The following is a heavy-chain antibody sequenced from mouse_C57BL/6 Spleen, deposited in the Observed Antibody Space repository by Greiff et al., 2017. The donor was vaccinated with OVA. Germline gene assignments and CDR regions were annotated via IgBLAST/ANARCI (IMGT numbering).Heavy chain of an antibody. V-gene: IGHV10-3*01. CDR3: VRDGGYYRYYAMDY. CDR1: GFTFSSYA. CDR2: IRSKSSNYAT. D-gene: IGHD2-3*01. Sequence: EVKVVESGGGLVKPGGSLKLSCAASGFTFSSYAMHWVRQAPGKGLEWVARIRSKSSNYATYYADSVKDRFTISRDDSQSMLYLQMNNLKTEDTAMYYCVRDGGYYRYYAMDYWGQGTSVTVSS. J-gene: IGHJ4*01.